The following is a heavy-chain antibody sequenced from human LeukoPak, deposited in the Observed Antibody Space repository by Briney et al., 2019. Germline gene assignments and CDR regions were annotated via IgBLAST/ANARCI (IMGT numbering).Heavy chain of an antibody. CDR2: IYYSGST. V-gene: IGHV4-39*01. J-gene: IGHJ4*02. CDR3: ASLLTEYSSSSGDY. Sequence: ETLSLTCTVSGGSIRSSSYYWCWIRQPPGKGLDWIGSIYYSGSTYYNSSIKSLVTISVYTSTNQLSLKLSSVTAADTAVYYCASLLTEYSSSSGDYWGRGTLVTVSS. CDR1: GGSIRSSSYY. D-gene: IGHD6-6*01.